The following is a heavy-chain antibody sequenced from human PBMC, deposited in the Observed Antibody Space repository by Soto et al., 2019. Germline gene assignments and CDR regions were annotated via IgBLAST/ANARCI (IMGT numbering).Heavy chain of an antibody. J-gene: IGHJ4*02. CDR3: AKTRPMAMGRWFDY. V-gene: IGHV3-23*01. Sequence: PGGSLRLSCAASGFTFSNSAMRWVRQAPGKGLEWVSAISSSAISTYYADSVKGRFTISRDNAKNTLFLQMNSLRDEDTAVYYCAKTRPMAMGRWFDYWGQGTLVTVSS. CDR2: ISSSAIST. CDR1: GFTFSNSA. D-gene: IGHD2-15*01.